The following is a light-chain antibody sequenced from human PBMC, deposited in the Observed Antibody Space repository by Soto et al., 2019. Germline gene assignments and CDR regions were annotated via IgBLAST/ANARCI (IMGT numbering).Light chain of an antibody. CDR1: SSDVGGYNY. J-gene: IGLJ1*01. Sequence: QSALTQPASVSGSPGQSITISCTGTSSDVGGYNYVSWYQQHPGKAPKLMIYDVSNRPSGVSNRFSGSKSGNTASLTISGLQAEDEADYYCSSYTSSRTLDTFGTGTKLTVL. CDR2: DVS. CDR3: SSYTSSRTLDT. V-gene: IGLV2-14*01.